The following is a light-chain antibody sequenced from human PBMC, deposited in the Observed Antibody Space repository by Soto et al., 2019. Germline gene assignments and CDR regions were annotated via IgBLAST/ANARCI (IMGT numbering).Light chain of an antibody. CDR3: SSYTTSSTRV. CDR2: EVS. V-gene: IGLV2-14*01. J-gene: IGLJ1*01. CDR1: SSDVGCYNY. Sequence: QSALTQPASVSGSPGQSIAISCTGSSSDVGCYNYVSWYQQHPGEVPKLIIFEVSNRPSGVSNRFSGSKSGNTASLTISGLQAEDEAAYYCSSYTTSSTRVFGTGTKVTVL.